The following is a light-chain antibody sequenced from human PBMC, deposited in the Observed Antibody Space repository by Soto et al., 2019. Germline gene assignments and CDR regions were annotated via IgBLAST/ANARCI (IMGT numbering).Light chain of an antibody. J-gene: IGKJ5*01. CDR2: GAS. V-gene: IGKV3D-15*01. CDR3: QHYHGWPIT. CDR1: QSVSSSY. Sequence: DIVMTQSPATLSVSPGERATLSCRASQSVSSSYLAWYQQKPGQAPRLLIYGASSRATGIPDRFSGSGSGTEFTLTISSLQSEDFAVYYCQHYHGWPITFGQGTRLEIK.